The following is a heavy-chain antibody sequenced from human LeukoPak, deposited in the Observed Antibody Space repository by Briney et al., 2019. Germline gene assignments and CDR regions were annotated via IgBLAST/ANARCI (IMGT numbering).Heavy chain of an antibody. Sequence: ASVKVSCKASGYTFTSYFMHWVRRAPGQGLEWMGVINPSGGNRNYAQKFQGRVTMTRDTSTSTVYMELSSLRSEDTAVYYCARDPVSYDFWSGYYVYWGQGTLVTVSS. D-gene: IGHD3-3*01. CDR3: ARDPVSYDFWSGYYVY. V-gene: IGHV1-46*01. CDR2: INPSGGNR. CDR1: GYTFTSYF. J-gene: IGHJ4*02.